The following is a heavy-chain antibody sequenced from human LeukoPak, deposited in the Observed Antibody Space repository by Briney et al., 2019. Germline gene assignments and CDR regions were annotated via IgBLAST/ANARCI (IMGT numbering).Heavy chain of an antibody. CDR2: IYYSGST. Sequence: PSETLSLTCTVSGGSISSYYWSWIRQPPGKGLEWIGYIYYSGSTNYNPSLKSRVTISVDTSKNQFSLKLSSVTAADTAVYYCARGVVVVPNWFDPWGQGTLVTVSP. CDR3: ARGVVVVPNWFDP. CDR1: GGSISSYY. D-gene: IGHD3-22*01. V-gene: IGHV4-59*01. J-gene: IGHJ5*02.